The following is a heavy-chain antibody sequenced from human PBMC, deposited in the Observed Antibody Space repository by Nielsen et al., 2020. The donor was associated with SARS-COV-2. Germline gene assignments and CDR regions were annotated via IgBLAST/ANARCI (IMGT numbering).Heavy chain of an antibody. CDR2: ISANNGHT. J-gene: IGHJ5*02. CDR3: VIVTAALAFDP. D-gene: IGHD3-16*02. V-gene: IGHV1-18*04. Sequence: ASVKVSCKAIGYTFTSYAISWVRQAPGQGIEWMGWISANNGHTNFAQNLQGRVTMTTDTSTTTAYMELSSLKSEDTAVYFCVIVTAALAFDPWGQGSLVTVSS. CDR1: GYTFTSYA.